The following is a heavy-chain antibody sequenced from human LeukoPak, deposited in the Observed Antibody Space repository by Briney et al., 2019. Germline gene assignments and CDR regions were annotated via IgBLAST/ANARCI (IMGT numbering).Heavy chain of an antibody. V-gene: IGHV3-7*01. J-gene: IGHJ4*02. CDR3: TKYYDNSGYSDY. D-gene: IGHD3-22*01. Sequence: PGGSLRLSCAASGFTFSSYSMNWVRQAPGKGLEWVANINQDGSLKNYVDSVKGRFTISRDNAKNSLYLQMSSLRAEDTAVYYCTKYYDNSGYSDYWGQGTLLTVSS. CDR1: GFTFSSYS. CDR2: INQDGSLK.